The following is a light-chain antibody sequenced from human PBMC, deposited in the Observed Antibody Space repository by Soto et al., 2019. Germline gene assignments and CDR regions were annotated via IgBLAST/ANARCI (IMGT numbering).Light chain of an antibody. CDR2: AAS. CDR3: KQANSYSEA. J-gene: IGKJ1*01. CDR1: QGIRSW. Sequence: DIQMTQSPSSVSASVGDRVTITCRASQGIRSWLAWYQQKPGKAPKPLIYAASSLQSADPSRLSGSGSGTDFTRTISNLQPEDCATYYCKQANSYSEALGQPAKV. V-gene: IGKV1-12*01.